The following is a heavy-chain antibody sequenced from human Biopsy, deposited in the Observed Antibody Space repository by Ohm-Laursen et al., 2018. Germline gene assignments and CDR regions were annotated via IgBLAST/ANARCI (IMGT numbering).Heavy chain of an antibody. Sequence: SVKVSCKASGGTFINYAISWVRQAPGQVLEWMGGIIPMFGTANYAQMFQGRVTISADESTSTSYMELSSLTTEDTAIYYCARGPHSGSHSCFDYWGRGTLVTASS. V-gene: IGHV1-69*13. CDR2: IIPMFGTA. D-gene: IGHD1-26*01. CDR3: ARGPHSGSHSCFDY. J-gene: IGHJ4*02. CDR1: GGTFINYA.